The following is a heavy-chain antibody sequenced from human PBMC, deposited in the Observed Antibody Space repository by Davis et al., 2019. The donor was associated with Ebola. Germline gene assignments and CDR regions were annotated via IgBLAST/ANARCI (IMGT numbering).Heavy chain of an antibody. CDR1: GYSFTNYW. D-gene: IGHD3-3*01. CDR2: IYPGDSDT. J-gene: IGHJ6*02. CDR3: ARQEAIFGKGMDV. V-gene: IGHV5-51*01. Sequence: GESLKISCKGSGYSFTNYWIGWVRQMPGKGLEWMGIIYPGDSDTRYSPSFQGQVTISADKSISTAYLQWSSLQASDTAMYYCARQEAIFGKGMDVWGQGTTVTVSS.